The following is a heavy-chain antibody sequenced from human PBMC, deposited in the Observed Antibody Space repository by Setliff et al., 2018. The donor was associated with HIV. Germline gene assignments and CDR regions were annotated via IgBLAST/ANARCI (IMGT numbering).Heavy chain of an antibody. CDR2: TFSGGST. V-gene: IGHV4-4*09. Sequence: LSLTCTVSDGAISSWYWNWIRQPPGKGLEWIGNTFSGGSTQYNPSLESRVTISVDTSKNQFSLKLTSLTAADTAVYYCAGRYGTAFDIWGQGTMVTVSS. CDR1: DGAISSWY. J-gene: IGHJ3*02. CDR3: AGRYGTAFDI. D-gene: IGHD2-8*01.